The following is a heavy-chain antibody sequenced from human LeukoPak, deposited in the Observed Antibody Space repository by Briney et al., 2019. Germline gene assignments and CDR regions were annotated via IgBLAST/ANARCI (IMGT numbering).Heavy chain of an antibody. V-gene: IGHV3-30*04. CDR1: GFTFSNYA. CDR2: ISYDGRKQ. D-gene: IGHD3-16*01. J-gene: IGHJ4*02. Sequence: GRSLRLSCAASGFTFSNYAMHWVRQAPGKGLEWVAVISYDGRKQYYADSVKGRFTVSRDNSKSTLYLQMNRLRGEDTAVYNCARYGGFLDYWGQGTLVTVSS. CDR3: ARYGGFLDY.